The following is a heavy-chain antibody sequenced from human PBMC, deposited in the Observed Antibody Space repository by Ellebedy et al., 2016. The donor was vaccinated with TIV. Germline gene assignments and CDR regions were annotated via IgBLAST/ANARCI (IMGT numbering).Heavy chain of an antibody. CDR3: AKEVYDGRENWFDP. D-gene: IGHD2-8*01. CDR1: GFTFSSYD. V-gene: IGHV3-30*07. Sequence: PGGSLRLSCAASGFTFSSYDMHWVRQAPGKGLEWVAAISYHGTYKYYADSVKGRFTISRDNSKNTLYLQMNSLSAEDTAVYYCAKEVYDGRENWFDPWGPGTLVTVSS. J-gene: IGHJ5*02. CDR2: ISYHGTYK.